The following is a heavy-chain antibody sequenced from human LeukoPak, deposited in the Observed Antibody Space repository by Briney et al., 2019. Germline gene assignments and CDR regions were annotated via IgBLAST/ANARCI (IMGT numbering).Heavy chain of an antibody. J-gene: IGHJ4*02. Sequence: PSETLSLTCAVYGGSFSGYYWSWIRQPPGKGLEWIGEINHSGSTNYNPPLKSRVTISVDTSKNQFSLKLSSVTAADTAVYYCARCSGWYKAPRYDYWGQGTLVTVSS. CDR3: ARCSGWYKAPRYDY. V-gene: IGHV4-34*01. D-gene: IGHD6-19*01. CDR2: INHSGST. CDR1: GGSFSGYY.